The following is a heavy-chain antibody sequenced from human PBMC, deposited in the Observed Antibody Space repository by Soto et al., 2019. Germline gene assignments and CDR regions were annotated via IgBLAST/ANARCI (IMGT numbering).Heavy chain of an antibody. CDR1: GYTFTTTY. Sequence: ASVKVSCKASGYTFTTTYITWVRQAPGQGLEWMGWISAYNGKTKYARNFEGRVTMTTDTSTSTAYMELRSLQYDDTAVYYCARELDTSGYILKYWGQGTLVTVSS. CDR2: ISAYNGKT. CDR3: ARELDTSGYILKY. V-gene: IGHV1-18*01. D-gene: IGHD3-22*01. J-gene: IGHJ4*02.